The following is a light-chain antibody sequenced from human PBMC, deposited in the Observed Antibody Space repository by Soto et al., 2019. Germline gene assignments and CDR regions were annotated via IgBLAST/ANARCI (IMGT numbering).Light chain of an antibody. CDR2: EVN. CDR3: SSYTSTTTPYV. V-gene: IGLV2-14*01. J-gene: IGLJ1*01. CDR1: SSDVGNYNY. Sequence: SVLTQPASVSGSPGQSITISCTGTSSDVGNYNYVSWYQLHPGKAPKLMISEVNNRPSGVSNRFSGSKSGNTASLTISGLQAEDEADSYCSSYTSTTTPYVFGTGTKVTVL.